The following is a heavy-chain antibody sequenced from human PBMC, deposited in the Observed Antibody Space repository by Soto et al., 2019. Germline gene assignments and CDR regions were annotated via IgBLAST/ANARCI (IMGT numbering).Heavy chain of an antibody. V-gene: IGHV4-31*03. J-gene: IGHJ6*02. CDR2: ISYSGSP. CDR3: ARVAGYYYYYGMDV. CDR1: GGSISSGGYY. Sequence: QVQLQESGPGLVQPSQTLSLTCSVSGGSISSGGYYWTWIRQHPGKGLEWIGYISYSGSPYYNPSLKSRVIISVDTSKTQFSLKLSSVTAADTAVYYCARVAGYYYYYGMDVWGQGTTVTVSS. D-gene: IGHD6-19*01.